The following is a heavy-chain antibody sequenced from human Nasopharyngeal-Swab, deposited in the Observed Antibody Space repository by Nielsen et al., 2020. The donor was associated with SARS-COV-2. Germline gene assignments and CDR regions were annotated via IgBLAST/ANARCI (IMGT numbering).Heavy chain of an antibody. Sequence: SETLSLTCTVSGGSISSDSYYWSWIRQPAGQGLEWIWRISTSGSTNYKPSLKSRFTISLDTSKNQFSMKLSSVTAADTAVYYCARALDYDFWSGYWGRGYFDYWGQGTLVTVSS. CDR1: GGSISSDSYY. CDR3: ARALDYDFWSGYWGRGYFDY. V-gene: IGHV4-61*02. CDR2: ISTSGST. D-gene: IGHD3-3*01. J-gene: IGHJ4*02.